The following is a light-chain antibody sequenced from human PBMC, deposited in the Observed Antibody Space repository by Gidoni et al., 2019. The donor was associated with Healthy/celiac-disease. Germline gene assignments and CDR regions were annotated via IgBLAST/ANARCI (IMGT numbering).Light chain of an antibody. J-gene: IGKJ4*01. CDR2: GAS. CDR3: QQYGSSPLT. V-gene: IGKV3-20*01. CDR1: QSVSSSY. Sequence: EIVLTQSPGTLSLSPGERATLSCRASQSVSSSYLAWYQQQPGQAPRLLLYGASSRATGIPDRFSGSGSGTDFTLTISRLEPEDLAVYYCQQYGSSPLTFXGXTKVEIK.